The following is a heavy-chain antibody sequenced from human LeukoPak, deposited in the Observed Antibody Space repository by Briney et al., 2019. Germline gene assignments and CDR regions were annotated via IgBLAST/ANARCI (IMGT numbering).Heavy chain of an antibody. CDR1: GFTFNNAW. V-gene: IGHV3-15*01. CDR3: TPRSGGYSY. Sequence: GGYLRRSCAASGFTFNNAWMSWVRQAPGKGLEWVGRIKSRADGGTTDYVAPVKGRFTIARDDSKNTLYPQMNSLRTEDTAVYYCTPRSGGYSYWGQGTLVTVSS. CDR2: IKSRADGGTT. J-gene: IGHJ4*02. D-gene: IGHD3-10*01.